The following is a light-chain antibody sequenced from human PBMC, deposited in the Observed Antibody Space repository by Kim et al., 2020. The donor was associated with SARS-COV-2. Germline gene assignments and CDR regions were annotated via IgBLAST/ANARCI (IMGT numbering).Light chain of an antibody. CDR2: YDS. CDR3: QVWDSSSVV. J-gene: IGLJ2*01. Sequence: SYELTQPPSVSVAPGKTARITCGGNNIGSKSVHWYQQKPGQAPVLVIYYDSDRPSGIPERFSGSNSGNTATLTISRVEAGVKADYYCQVWDSSSVVFGGG. V-gene: IGLV3-21*04. CDR1: NIGSKS.